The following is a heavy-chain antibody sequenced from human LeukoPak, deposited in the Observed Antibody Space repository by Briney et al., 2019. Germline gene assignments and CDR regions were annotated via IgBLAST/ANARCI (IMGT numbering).Heavy chain of an antibody. CDR1: GYSFTSYW. J-gene: IGHJ6*02. D-gene: IGHD1-26*01. CDR2: IYPGDSDT. CDR3: ARQGELLLLAQAKSERYGMDV. V-gene: IGHV5-51*01. Sequence: PGESLKISCKGSGYSFTSYWIGWVRQMPGKGLEWMGVIYPGDSDTRYSPSFQGQVTISADRSISTAYLQWSSLKASDTAMYYCARQGELLLLAQAKSERYGMDVWGQGTTVTVSS.